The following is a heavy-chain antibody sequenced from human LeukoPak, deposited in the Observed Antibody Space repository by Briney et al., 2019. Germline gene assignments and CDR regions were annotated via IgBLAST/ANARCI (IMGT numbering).Heavy chain of an antibody. D-gene: IGHD2-15*01. J-gene: IGHJ3*02. CDR1: GFTFSSHW. V-gene: IGHV3-74*03. CDR3: ARFKSWYSPDAFDI. CDR2: INGDGSNT. Sequence: GGSLRLSCAASGFTFSSHWMHWVRQAPGKGLVWVSRINGDGSNTTYADSVKGRFTISRDNAKNTLYLQMNSLRAEDTAVYHWARFKSWYSPDAFDIWGQGAMVTVSS.